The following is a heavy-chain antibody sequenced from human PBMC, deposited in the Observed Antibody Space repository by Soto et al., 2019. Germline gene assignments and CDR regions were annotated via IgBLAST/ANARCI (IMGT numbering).Heavy chain of an antibody. V-gene: IGHV3-33*01. CDR2: IWYDGSNK. D-gene: IGHD3-9*01. CDR3: ARDIVVGYFDWLGYYYYYMDV. CDR1: GFTFSSYG. J-gene: IGHJ6*03. Sequence: GGSLRLSCAASGFTFSSYGMHWVRQAPGKGLEWVAVIWYDGSNKYYADSVKGRFTISRDNSKNTLYLQMNSLRAEDTAVYYCARDIVVGYFDWLGYYYYYMDVWGKGTTVTVSS.